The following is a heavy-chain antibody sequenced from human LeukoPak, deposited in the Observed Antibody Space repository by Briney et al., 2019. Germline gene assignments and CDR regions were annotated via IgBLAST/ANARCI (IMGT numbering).Heavy chain of an antibody. V-gene: IGHV3-66*01. Sequence: GGSLRLSCAASGFTVSSNYMNWVRQAPGKGLEWVSVIYNDGRIYYADSVKGRFTISRDTSRKTLYLQMNSLRGEDTAVYYCARSVFGDYGGFDYWGQGTLVTVSS. CDR1: GFTVSSNY. J-gene: IGHJ4*02. D-gene: IGHD4-17*01. CDR3: ARSVFGDYGGFDY. CDR2: IYNDGRI.